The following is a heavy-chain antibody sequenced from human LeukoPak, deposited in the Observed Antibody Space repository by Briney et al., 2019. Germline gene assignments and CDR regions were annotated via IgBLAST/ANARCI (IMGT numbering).Heavy chain of an antibody. Sequence: GGSLRLSCAASGFTFSSYGMHWVRQAPGKGLEWVAVISYDGSNKYYADSVKGRFTISRDNSKNTLYLQMNSLRAEDPAVYSCAKNYETAREYFDYWGQGSLVTVSS. V-gene: IGHV3-30*18. J-gene: IGHJ4*02. CDR3: AKNYETAREYFDY. CDR2: ISYDGSNK. CDR1: GFTFSSYG. D-gene: IGHD3-22*01.